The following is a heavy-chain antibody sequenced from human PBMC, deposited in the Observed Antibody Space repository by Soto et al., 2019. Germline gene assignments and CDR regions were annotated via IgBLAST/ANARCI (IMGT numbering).Heavy chain of an antibody. J-gene: IGHJ6*02. CDR1: AYNFTTYW. V-gene: IGHV5-51*01. Sequence: GESLKISCKGSAYNFTTYWIGWVRQMPGKGLEWVGVIHPGDSDIRYSPSFQGQVTISADKSISTAYLQWSSLEASDTAMYYCATSDRSSLTFYYHGVDVWGQGTTVTVSS. CDR2: IHPGDSDI. CDR3: ATSDRSSLTFYYHGVDV. D-gene: IGHD2-2*01.